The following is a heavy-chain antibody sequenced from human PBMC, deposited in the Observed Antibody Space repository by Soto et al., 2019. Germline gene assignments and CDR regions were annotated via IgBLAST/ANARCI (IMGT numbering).Heavy chain of an antibody. Sequence: EVQLVESGGGLVKPGGSLRLSCAASGFTFSTYTMNWVRQAPGKGLECVSSIYSTSTYIYYTDSVKGRFSISRDNARNSLYLQMTSLRAEDTAVYYCARDHYFGSGSYGLDYWGPGTLVTVSS. J-gene: IGHJ4*02. CDR1: GFTFSTYT. D-gene: IGHD3-10*01. CDR2: IYSTSTYI. V-gene: IGHV3-21*01. CDR3: ARDHYFGSGSYGLDY.